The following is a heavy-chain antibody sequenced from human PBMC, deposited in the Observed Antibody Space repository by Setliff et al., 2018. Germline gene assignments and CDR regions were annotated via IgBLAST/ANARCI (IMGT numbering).Heavy chain of an antibody. CDR3: ARLESLGDLSLYGLWFDP. CDR1: GGSFSGYY. Sequence: SETLSLTCAVYGGSFSGYYWSWIRQPPGKGLEWIGEINHSGSTNYNPSLKSRVTMSVDTSKNQFSLNLTSVTAADTAVYYCARLESLGDLSLYGLWFDPWGQGTLVTVSS. J-gene: IGHJ5*02. V-gene: IGHV4-34*01. D-gene: IGHD3-16*02. CDR2: INHSGST.